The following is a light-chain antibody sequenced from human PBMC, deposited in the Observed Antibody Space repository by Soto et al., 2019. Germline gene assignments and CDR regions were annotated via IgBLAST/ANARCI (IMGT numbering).Light chain of an antibody. J-gene: IGKJ1*01. Sequence: DIEMTQSPSSLSASVGDRVTITCRASQSITNYLNWYQQKPGKAPKVLIYAASSLQSGVPSRFSGSESGTDFTLSISSLQPEDFATYYCQQSYSTPWTFGQGTKVEIK. CDR2: AAS. CDR1: QSITNY. CDR3: QQSYSTPWT. V-gene: IGKV1-39*01.